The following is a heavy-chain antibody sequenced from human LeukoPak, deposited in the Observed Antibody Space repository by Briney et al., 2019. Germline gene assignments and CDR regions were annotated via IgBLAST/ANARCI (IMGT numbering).Heavy chain of an antibody. CDR1: GFTFSSYS. J-gene: IGHJ4*02. CDR2: ISSSSSYI. Sequence: GGSLRLSCAGSGFTFSSYSMNWVRQAPGKGLEWVSSISSSSSYIYYADSVKGRFTISRDNAKNSLYLQMNSLRAEDTAVYYCARDQRWLQLGYFDYWGQGTLVTVSS. CDR3: ARDQRWLQLGYFDY. D-gene: IGHD5-24*01. V-gene: IGHV3-21*01.